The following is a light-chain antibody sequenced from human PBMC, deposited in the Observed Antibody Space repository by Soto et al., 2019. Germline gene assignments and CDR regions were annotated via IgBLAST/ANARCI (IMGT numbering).Light chain of an antibody. Sequence: DIQMTQSPSSVSPSVGDRVTITCRASQGIDTSLAWYQQKPGKAPKLLIYAASNFQSGVPSRFSGSGSGTHFTLTISSPQPEDFATYYCQQLHGYPITFGKGTRLEIK. CDR3: QQLHGYPIT. CDR1: QGIDTS. CDR2: AAS. V-gene: IGKV1-9*01. J-gene: IGKJ5*01.